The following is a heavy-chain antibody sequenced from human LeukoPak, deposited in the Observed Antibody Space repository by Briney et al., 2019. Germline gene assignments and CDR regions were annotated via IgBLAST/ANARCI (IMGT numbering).Heavy chain of an antibody. D-gene: IGHD5-24*01. CDR2: INPRSGST. CDR1: GYTFTNYY. V-gene: IGHV1-46*01. J-gene: IGHJ4*02. Sequence: ASVKVSCKTSGYTFTNYYMHWVRQAPGQGVEWVGVINPRSGSTSYTRKFQGRVTMVRDTSTSTVYMEMSSLRSEDTAVFYCASVSRVEMATTPFYFDYWGQGTLVTVSS. CDR3: ASVSRVEMATTPFYFDY.